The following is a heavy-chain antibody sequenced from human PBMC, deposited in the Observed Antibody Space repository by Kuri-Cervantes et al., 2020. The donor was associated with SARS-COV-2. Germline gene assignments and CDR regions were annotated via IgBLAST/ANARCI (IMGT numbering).Heavy chain of an antibody. D-gene: IGHD3-3*01. J-gene: IGHJ6*03. CDR1: GFTFGSYA. Sequence: GESLKISCAASGFTFGSYAMSWVRQAPGKGLEWVSAISDSGGSTYYADSVKGRFTISRDNSKNTLYLQMNSLRAEDTAVYYCATFYDFWSGPFTYYYYYMDVWGKGTTVTVSS. CDR2: ISDSGGST. V-gene: IGHV3-23*01. CDR3: ATFYDFWSGPFTYYYYYMDV.